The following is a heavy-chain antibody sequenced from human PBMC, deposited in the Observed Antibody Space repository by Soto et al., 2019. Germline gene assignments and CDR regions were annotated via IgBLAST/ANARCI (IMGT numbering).Heavy chain of an antibody. Sequence: GGSLRLSCAASGFTFSSYGMHWVRQAPGKGLEWVAVIWYDGSNKYYADSVKGRFTISRDNSKNTLYLQMNGLRAEDTAVYYCARPRTYYDFWSGYFAGPDPYAFDIWGQGTMVTVSS. CDR3: ARPRTYYDFWSGYFAGPDPYAFDI. J-gene: IGHJ3*02. D-gene: IGHD3-3*01. CDR2: IWYDGSNK. CDR1: GFTFSSYG. V-gene: IGHV3-33*01.